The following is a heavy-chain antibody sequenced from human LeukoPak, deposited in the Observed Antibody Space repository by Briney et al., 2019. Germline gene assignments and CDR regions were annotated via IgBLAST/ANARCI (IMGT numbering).Heavy chain of an antibody. J-gene: IGHJ4*02. CDR3: ARYRRPRYCSSTSCRTEYYFDY. CDR2: ISSSSSYI. D-gene: IGHD2-2*01. V-gene: IGHV3-21*01. Sequence: GGSLRLSCAASGFTFSSYSMNWVRQAPGKGLEWVSSISSSSSYIYYADSVKGRFTISRDNAKNSLYLQMNSLRAEDTAVYYCARYRRPRYCSSTSCRTEYYFDYWGQGTLVTVSS. CDR1: GFTFSSYS.